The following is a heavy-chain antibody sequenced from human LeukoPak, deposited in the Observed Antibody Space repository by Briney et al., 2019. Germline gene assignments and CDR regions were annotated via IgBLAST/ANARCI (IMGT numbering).Heavy chain of an antibody. CDR1: GFTFSSYA. V-gene: IGHV3-30*04. D-gene: IGHD3-16*01. CDR3: AKDYTSPYYYYYMDV. J-gene: IGHJ6*03. CDR2: ISYDGSNK. Sequence: PGGSLRLSCAASGFTFSSYAMHWVRQAPGKGLEWVAVISYDGSNKYYADSVKGRFTISRDNSKNTLYLQMNSLRAEDTAVYYCAKDYTSPYYYYYMDVWGKGTTVTVSS.